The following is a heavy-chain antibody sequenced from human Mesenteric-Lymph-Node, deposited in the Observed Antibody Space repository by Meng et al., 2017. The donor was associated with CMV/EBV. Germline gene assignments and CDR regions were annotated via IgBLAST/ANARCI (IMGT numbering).Heavy chain of an antibody. CDR2: ISGSGGKT. CDR1: GFTFSSYA. J-gene: IGHJ4*02. V-gene: IGHV3-23*01. D-gene: IGHD1-26*01. CDR3: AKLVGVKVY. Sequence: GESLKISCAASGFTFSSYAMNWVRQAPGKGLEWVSGISGSGGKTDYTDSVKGRFAISRDNSKNTLYLQMNSLRAEDTALYYCAKLVGVKVYWGQGTQVTVSS.